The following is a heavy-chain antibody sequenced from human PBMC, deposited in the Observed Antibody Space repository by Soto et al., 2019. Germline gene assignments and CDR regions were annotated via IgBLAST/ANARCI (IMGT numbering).Heavy chain of an antibody. D-gene: IGHD4-17*01. CDR1: GGSISSGDYY. CDR2: IYYSGST. V-gene: IGHV4-30-4*01. Sequence: QVQLQESGPGLVKPSQTLSLTCTVSGGSISSGDYYWSWIRQPPGKGLEWIGYIYYSGSTYYNPSLKSRVTISVDTSKNQFSLKLSSVTAADTAVYYCARGSDYGGNLPYTPYHNHFDYWGQGTLVTVSS. CDR3: ARGSDYGGNLPYTPYHNHFDY. J-gene: IGHJ4*02.